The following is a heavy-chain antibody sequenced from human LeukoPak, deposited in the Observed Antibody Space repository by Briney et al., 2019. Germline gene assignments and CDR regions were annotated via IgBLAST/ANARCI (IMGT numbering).Heavy chain of an antibody. V-gene: IGHV4-4*02. CDR1: GGSIINSNW. D-gene: IGHD3-22*01. J-gene: IGHJ6*02. CDR3: ARFSGYYYGMDV. CDR2: IDHSGST. Sequence: PSGTLSLTCAVSGGSIINSNWWSWVRQPPGKGLEWIGEIDHSGSTSYNPSLKSRVTMSVDRSQNQFSLRLSTVTAADTAVYYCARFSGYYYGMDVWGQGTTVIVSS.